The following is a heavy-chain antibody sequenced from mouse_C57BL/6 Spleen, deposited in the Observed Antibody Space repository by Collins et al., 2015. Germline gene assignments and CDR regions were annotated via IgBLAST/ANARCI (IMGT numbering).Heavy chain of an antibody. Sequence: DVQLQESGPGLVKPSQSLSLTCTVTGYSITSDYAWNWIRQFPGNKLEWMGYISYSGSTSYNPSLKSRISITRDTSKNQFFLQLNSVTTEDTATYYCASPDYYGSSYPFAYWGQGTLVTVSA. V-gene: IGHV3-2*02. J-gene: IGHJ3*01. D-gene: IGHD1-1*01. CDR2: ISYSGST. CDR1: GYSITSDYA. CDR3: ASPDYYGSSYPFAY.